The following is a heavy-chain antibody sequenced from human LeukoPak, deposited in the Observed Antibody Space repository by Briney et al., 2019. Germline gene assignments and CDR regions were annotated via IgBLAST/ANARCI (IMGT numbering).Heavy chain of an antibody. CDR1: GGSISSYY. CDR3: ARTVVVPAANRRCYFDY. D-gene: IGHD2-2*01. J-gene: IGHJ4*02. CDR2: MYYNGST. V-gene: IGHV4-59*01. Sequence: SETLSLTCTVSGGSISSYYWSWIRQPPGKGLEWIGYMYYNGSTNYNPSLKSRVIMSVDTSNNHFSLKLSSVTAADTAVYYCARTVVVPAANRRCYFDYWGQGTLVTVSS.